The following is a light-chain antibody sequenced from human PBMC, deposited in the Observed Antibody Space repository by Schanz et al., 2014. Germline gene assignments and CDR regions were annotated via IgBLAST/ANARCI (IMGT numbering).Light chain of an antibody. CDR1: SSDVGGYKY. J-gene: IGLJ2*01. CDR2: DVS. Sequence: QSALTQPPSASGSPGQSVTISCTGTSSDVGGYKYVSWYQQLPGKVPKLMIFDVSNRPSGVPDRYSGSKSGNTASLTVSGLQAEDEADYYCSSYAGSDNLIFGGGTQLTVL. CDR3: SSYAGSDNLI. V-gene: IGLV2-8*01.